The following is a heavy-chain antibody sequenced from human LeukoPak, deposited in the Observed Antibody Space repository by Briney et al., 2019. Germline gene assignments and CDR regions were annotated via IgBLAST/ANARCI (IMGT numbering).Heavy chain of an antibody. CDR2: ISSSSSYI. D-gene: IGHD6-13*01. CDR3: AKDITWLWYGAAGSFDY. Sequence: GGSLRLSCAASGFTFSSYSMNWVRQAPGKGLEWVSSISSSSSYIYYADSVKGRFTISRDNAKNSLYLQMNSLRAEDTALYYCAKDITWLWYGAAGSFDYWGQGTLVTVSS. V-gene: IGHV3-21*04. J-gene: IGHJ4*02. CDR1: GFTFSSYS.